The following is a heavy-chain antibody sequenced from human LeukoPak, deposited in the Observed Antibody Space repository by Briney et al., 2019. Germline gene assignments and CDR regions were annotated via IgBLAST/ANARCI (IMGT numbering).Heavy chain of an antibody. J-gene: IGHJ4*02. CDR3: TKERRGTYYAFVS. CDR2: ITSGAGST. V-gene: IGHV3-11*01. Sequence: PGGSLRLSWGASGFSISDYDMSWIRQSPVKGLEWISYITSGAGSTKYADSVKGRFTISRDKAKNSVALQLNSLRPEDTAVYYCTKERRGTYYAFVSWGQGTLVTVSS. CDR1: GFSISDYD. D-gene: IGHD3-16*01.